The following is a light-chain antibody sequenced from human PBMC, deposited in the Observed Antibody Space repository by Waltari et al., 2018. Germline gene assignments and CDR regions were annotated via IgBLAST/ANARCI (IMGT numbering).Light chain of an antibody. CDR2: DVN. Sequence: HSALAQPASVSGSPGQSITIPCTGTSSDVGGYNYVYWYQQHPGKAPRLMIYDVNNRPSGVSNRFSGSKSGNTASLTISGLQAEDEADYYCSSFTRTNSWVFGGGTKLTVL. V-gene: IGLV2-14*03. J-gene: IGLJ3*02. CDR3: SSFTRTNSWV. CDR1: SSDVGGYNY.